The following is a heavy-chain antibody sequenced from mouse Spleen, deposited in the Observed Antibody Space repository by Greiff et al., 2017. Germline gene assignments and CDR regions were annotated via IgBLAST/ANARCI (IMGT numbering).Heavy chain of an antibody. CDR1: GFTFSSYG. V-gene: IGHV5-6*02. CDR2: ISSGGSYT. J-gene: IGHJ1*01. CDR3: ASYGYDDPWYFDV. D-gene: IGHD2-2*01. Sequence: EVKLVESGGDLVKPGGSLKLSCAASGFTFSSYGMSWVRQTPDKRLEWVATISSGGSYTYYPDSVKGRFTISRDNAKNTLYLQMSSLKSEDTAMYYCASYGYDDPWYFDVWGAGTTVTVSS.